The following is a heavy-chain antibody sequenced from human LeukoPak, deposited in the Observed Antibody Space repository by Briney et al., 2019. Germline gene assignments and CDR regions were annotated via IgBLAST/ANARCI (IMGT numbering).Heavy chain of an antibody. J-gene: IGHJ6*02. CDR2: ISSSSSIR. V-gene: IGHV3-48*04. CDR3: ARDYGDYGYYYYGMDV. D-gene: IGHD4-17*01. Sequence: SGGSLRLSCAASGFTFSSYSMNWVRQAPGKGLEWISYISSSSSIRYYADSVKGRLTISRDNAKNSLYLQMNSLRAGDTAVYYCARDYGDYGYYYYGMDVWGQGTTVTVSS. CDR1: GFTFSSYS.